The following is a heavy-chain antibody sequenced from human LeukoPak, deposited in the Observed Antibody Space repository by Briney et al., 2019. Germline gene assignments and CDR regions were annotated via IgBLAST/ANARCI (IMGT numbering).Heavy chain of an antibody. CDR2: ISGSGGST. CDR3: AKDRAAAGIAAAGTYY. Sequence: GGSLRLSCAASGFTFSSYAMSWVRQAPGKGLEWVSAISGSGGSTYYADSVKGRFTISRDNSKNTLYLQMNSLRAEDTAVYYCAKDRAAAGIAAAGTYYWGQGTLVTVSS. J-gene: IGHJ4*02. D-gene: IGHD6-13*01. CDR1: GFTFSSYA. V-gene: IGHV3-23*01.